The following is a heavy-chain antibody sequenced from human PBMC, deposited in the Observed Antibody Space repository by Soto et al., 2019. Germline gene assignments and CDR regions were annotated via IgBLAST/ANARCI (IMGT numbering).Heavy chain of an antibody. CDR1: GGSISSGGYY. CDR3: ARHYYDSSGYFDY. Sequence: SETLSLTCTVSGGSISSGGYYWSWIRQHPGKGLEWIGYIYYSGSTYYNPSLKSRVTISVDTSKNQFSLKLSSVTAADTAVYYCARHYYDSSGYFDYWGQGTLVTVSS. D-gene: IGHD3-22*01. V-gene: IGHV4-31*03. J-gene: IGHJ4*02. CDR2: IYYSGST.